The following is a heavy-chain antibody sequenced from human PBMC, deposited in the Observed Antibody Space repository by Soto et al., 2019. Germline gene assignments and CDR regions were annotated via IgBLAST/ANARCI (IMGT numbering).Heavy chain of an antibody. J-gene: IGHJ4*02. V-gene: IGHV1-18*04. CDR2: ISAYNGNT. CDR3: ARDDYYDSRAHFDY. D-gene: IGHD3-22*01. Sequence: GASVKVSCKASGYTFTSYGISWVRQAPGQGLEWMGWISAYNGNTNYAQKLQGRVTMTTDTSTSTAYMELRSLRSDDTAVYYCARDDYYDSRAHFDYWGQGTLVTVSS. CDR1: GYTFTSYG.